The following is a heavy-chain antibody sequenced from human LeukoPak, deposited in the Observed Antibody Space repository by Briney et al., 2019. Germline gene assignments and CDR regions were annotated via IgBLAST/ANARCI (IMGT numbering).Heavy chain of an antibody. D-gene: IGHD6-13*01. V-gene: IGHV3-30*18. J-gene: IGHJ4*02. CDR2: ISYDGSNK. Sequence: PGGSLRLSCAASGFTFSSYGMHWVRQAPGKGLEWVAVISYDGSNKYYADSVKGRFTISRDNSKNTLYLQMNSLRAEDTAVYYCAKVSSSWYSDLGYWGQGTLVTVSS. CDR3: AKVSSSWYSDLGY. CDR1: GFTFSSYG.